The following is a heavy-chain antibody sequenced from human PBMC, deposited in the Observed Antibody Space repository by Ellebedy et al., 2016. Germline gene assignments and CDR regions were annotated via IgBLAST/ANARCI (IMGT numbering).Heavy chain of an antibody. CDR1: GGSISSYY. CDR2: IYYGGST. CDR3: AQSLIAPTGTGAFDL. Sequence: SETLSLTCTVSGGSISSYYWSWIRQPPGKGLEWIGYIYYGGSTNYNPSLKSRVTISVDTSKNQFSLKLSSVTAADTAVYYCAQSLIAPTGTGAFDLWGQGTMVTVSS. V-gene: IGHV4-59*01. J-gene: IGHJ3*01. D-gene: IGHD6-13*01.